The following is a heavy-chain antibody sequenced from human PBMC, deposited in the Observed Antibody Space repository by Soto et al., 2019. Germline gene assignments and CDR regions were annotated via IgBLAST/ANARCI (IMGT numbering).Heavy chain of an antibody. CDR1: GYTFTGYY. Sequence: ASMKVSCTASGYTFTGYYMHWVRQAPGQGLEWMGWINPNSGGTNYAQKFQAWVTMTRDTSISTAYEEPSRLRSDDTAVYYCARDKGWGMELWGQGTTVPVSS. CDR3: ARDKGWGMEL. CDR2: INPNSGGT. J-gene: IGHJ6*02. V-gene: IGHV1-2*04.